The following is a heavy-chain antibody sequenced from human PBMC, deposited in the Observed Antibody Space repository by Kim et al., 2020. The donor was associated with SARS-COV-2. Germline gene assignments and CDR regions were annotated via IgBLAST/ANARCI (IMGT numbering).Heavy chain of an antibody. D-gene: IGHD5-18*01. CDR2: ITHDGSN. CDR3: TRIGYGYTFGSGYDY. CDR1: ESIFSGYS. Sequence: GGSLRLSCTVPESIFSGYSFNWVRQAPGKGLEWVASITHDGSNVKSAKGRFTISKDNSRSTLYLQMDSLTTDDTAIYYCTRIGYGYTFGSGYDYWGQGTL. J-gene: IGHJ4*02. V-gene: IGHV3-30*03.